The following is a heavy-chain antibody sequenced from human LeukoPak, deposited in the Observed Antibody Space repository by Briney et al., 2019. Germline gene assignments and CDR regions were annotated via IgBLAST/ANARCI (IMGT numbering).Heavy chain of an antibody. CDR1: GFIFSSHA. V-gene: IGHV3-23*01. J-gene: IGHJ4*02. CDR3: ARDVVFDY. D-gene: IGHD2-21*01. CDR2: ISGSGGRT. Sequence: PGGSLRLSCAASGFIFSSHAMSWVRQAPGKGLEWVSAISGSGGRTYYADSVKGRFTISSDNSKNTLYLQMNSLRAEDTAVYYCARDVVFDYWGQGTLVTVSS.